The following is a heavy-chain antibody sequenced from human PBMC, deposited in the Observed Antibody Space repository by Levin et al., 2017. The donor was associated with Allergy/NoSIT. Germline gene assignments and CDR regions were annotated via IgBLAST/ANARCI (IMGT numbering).Heavy chain of an antibody. V-gene: IGHV3-7*01. J-gene: IGHJ4*02. D-gene: IGHD1-1*01. CDR3: ARFAMTTGRFDY. CDR1: GFTFSSYW. CDR2: IKQDGSEK. Sequence: GGSLRLSCAASGFTFSSYWMTWVRQAPGKGLEWVANIKQDGSEKYYVGSVKGRFTISRDNAKNSLYLETNSLRAEDTALYFCARFAMTTGRFDYWGQGTLVTVSS.